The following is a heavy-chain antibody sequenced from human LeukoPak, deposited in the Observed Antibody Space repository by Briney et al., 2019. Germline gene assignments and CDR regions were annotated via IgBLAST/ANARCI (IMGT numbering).Heavy chain of an antibody. J-gene: IGHJ5*02. CDR3: ARVPDITARPCDT. V-gene: IGHV4-34*08. Sequence: SETLSLTCAVYGGTFSGYYWTLIRQTPGKGLEWIGEISHTGLTGSNPSLKSRVTIFVDPSKKQFSLRMTSVTAADTGVYYCARVPDITARPCDTWGPGTLVTVSS. D-gene: IGHD1-1*01. CDR2: ISHTGLT. CDR1: GGTFSGYY.